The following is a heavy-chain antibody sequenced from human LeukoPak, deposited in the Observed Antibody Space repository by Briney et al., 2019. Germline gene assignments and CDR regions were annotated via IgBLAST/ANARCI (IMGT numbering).Heavy chain of an antibody. D-gene: IGHD6-13*01. J-gene: IGHJ4*02. CDR1: GGSFSGYY. CDR3: ARAPYSSSQLNFDY. CDR2: INHSGST. V-gene: IGHV4-34*01. Sequence: PSETLSLTCAVYGGSFSGYYWSWIRQPPGKGLEWIGEINHSGSTNYNPSLKSRLTISVDTSKNQFFLTLSSVTAADTAVYYCARAPYSSSQLNFDYWGQGTLVTVSS.